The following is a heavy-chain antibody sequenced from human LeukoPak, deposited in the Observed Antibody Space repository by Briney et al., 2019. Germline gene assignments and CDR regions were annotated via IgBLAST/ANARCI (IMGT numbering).Heavy chain of an antibody. CDR1: GGTFSSYA. D-gene: IGHD2-15*01. J-gene: IGHJ6*02. Sequence: ASVKVSCKASGGTFSSYAISWVRQAPGQGLEWMGGIIPIFGTANYAQKFQGRVTITADESTSTAYMELRSLRSDDTAVYYCARDGHKGYCSGGSCRYGMDVWGQGTTVTVSS. CDR3: ARDGHKGYCSGGSCRYGMDV. V-gene: IGHV1-69*01. CDR2: IIPIFGTA.